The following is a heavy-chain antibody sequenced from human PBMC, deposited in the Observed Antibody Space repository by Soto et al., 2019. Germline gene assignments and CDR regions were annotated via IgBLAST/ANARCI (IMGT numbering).Heavy chain of an antibody. D-gene: IGHD6-19*01. V-gene: IGHV3-23*01. Sequence: GGSLRLSCAASGFTFSSYAMSWVRQAPGKGLEWVSAISGSGGSTYYADSVKGRFTISRDNSKNTLYLQMNSLRAEDTAVYYCAHQGYSSGWYISGAFDYWGQGTLVTVSS. CDR3: AHQGYSSGWYISGAFDY. J-gene: IGHJ4*02. CDR1: GFTFSSYA. CDR2: ISGSGGST.